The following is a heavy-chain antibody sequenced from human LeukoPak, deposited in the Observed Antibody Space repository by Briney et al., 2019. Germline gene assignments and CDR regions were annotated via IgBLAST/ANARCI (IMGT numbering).Heavy chain of an antibody. V-gene: IGHV1-69*13. J-gene: IGHJ5*02. CDR2: IIPIFGTA. Sequence: SVKVSCKASGGTFSSYAISWVRQAPGQGLEWMGGIIPIFGTANYAQKFQGRVTITADESTSTAYMELRSLRSDDTAVYYCARDEDVVVPAAITNWFDPWGQGTLVTVSS. CDR1: GGTFSSYA. CDR3: ARDEDVVVPAAITNWFDP. D-gene: IGHD2-2*02.